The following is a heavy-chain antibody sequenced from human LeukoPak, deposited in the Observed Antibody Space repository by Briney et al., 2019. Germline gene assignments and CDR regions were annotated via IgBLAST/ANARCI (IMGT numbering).Heavy chain of an antibody. CDR2: ISGSGGST. J-gene: IGHJ4*02. Sequence: GGSLRLSCAAPGFPFSSYAMSWVRQAPGKGLEWVSAISGSGGSTYYADSVKGRFTISRDNSKNTLYLQMNSLRAEDTAVYYCANGKYSSSWIYWGQGTLVTVSS. CDR1: GFPFSSYA. V-gene: IGHV3-23*01. CDR3: ANGKYSSSWIY. D-gene: IGHD6-13*01.